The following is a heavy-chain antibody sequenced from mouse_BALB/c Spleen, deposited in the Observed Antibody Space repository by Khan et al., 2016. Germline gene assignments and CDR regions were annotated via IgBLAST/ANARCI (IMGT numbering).Heavy chain of an antibody. CDR2: IWSGGST. J-gene: IGHJ3*01. CDR1: GFSLTSYG. V-gene: IGHV2-2*02. Sequence: QMQLKQSGPGLVQPSQSLSITCTVSGFSLTSYGVHWVRQSPGKGLEWLGVIWSGGSTDYNAAFISRLSISKDNSKSQVFFKMNSLQANDTAIYYCARNWRGWFPYWGQGTLVTVSA. CDR3: ARNWRGWFPY.